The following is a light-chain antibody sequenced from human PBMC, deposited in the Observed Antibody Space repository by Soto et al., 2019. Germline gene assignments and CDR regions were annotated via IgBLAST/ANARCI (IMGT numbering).Light chain of an antibody. Sequence: DIVLTQSPGTLSLSPGERATLSCRASQSASSSDLAWYQQRPGQAPRLLIYGVSSRATGTPDRFSGSGSGTDFTLTISRLEPEDFAVYYCQQYGGSPPWTFGQGTKVEFK. V-gene: IGKV3-20*01. CDR3: QQYGGSPPWT. CDR1: QSASSSD. J-gene: IGKJ1*01. CDR2: GVS.